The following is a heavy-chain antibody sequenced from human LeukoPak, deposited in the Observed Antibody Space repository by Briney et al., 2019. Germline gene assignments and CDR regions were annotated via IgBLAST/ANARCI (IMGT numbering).Heavy chain of an antibody. J-gene: IGHJ4*02. CDR1: GGSISSYY. Sequence: SETLSLTCTVSGGSISSYYWSWIRQPAGKGLEWIGRVHISGSTNYNPSLRSRVAISADKSKNQFSLKLISVTAADTAVYYCARDDSSRDDSGGYHYWGQGVLVTVSS. CDR2: VHISGST. V-gene: IGHV4-4*07. D-gene: IGHD3-22*01. CDR3: ARDDSSRDDSGGYHY.